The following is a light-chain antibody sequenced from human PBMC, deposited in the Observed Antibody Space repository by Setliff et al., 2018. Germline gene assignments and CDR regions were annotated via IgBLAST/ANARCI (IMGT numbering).Light chain of an antibody. CDR2: TNN. CDR1: SSNIGSNA. CDR3: AVWDDNLNGPV. J-gene: IGLJ2*01. V-gene: IGLV1-44*01. Sequence: QSVLTQPPSASGTPGQRVTISCSGTSSNIGSNAVNWYQQFPGTAPKLLIQTNNQRHFGVPDQFSGSKSGASASLAISGLRSGDEADYYCAVWDDNLNGPVFGGGTKVTVL.